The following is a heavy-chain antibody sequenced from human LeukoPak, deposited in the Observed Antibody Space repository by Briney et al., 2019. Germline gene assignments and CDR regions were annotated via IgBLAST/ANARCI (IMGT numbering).Heavy chain of an antibody. CDR2: ICAGGTGT. CDR3: AKALSTSCNAAMDY. V-gene: IGHV3-23*01. D-gene: IGHD2-2*01. Sequence: PGGSLRLSCAASEFIFSTYSMNWVRQAPGKGLEWVSVICAGGTGTYYTDSVKGRFTISRDNSKNTLYLQMNSPRAEDTAIYYCAKALSTSCNAAMDYWGQGTLSASPQ. CDR1: EFIFSTYS. J-gene: IGHJ4*02.